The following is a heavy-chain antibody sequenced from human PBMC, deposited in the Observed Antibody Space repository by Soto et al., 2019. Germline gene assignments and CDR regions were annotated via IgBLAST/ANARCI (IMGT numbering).Heavy chain of an antibody. Sequence: GESLKISCKTSGYSFTSHWIAWARQMPGKGLEWMGIIYPSDSDIRYRPSFQGQVTISVDKYISTAYLQWSSLKASDTATYYCARQDYSNYRGGMDVWGQGTTVTVSS. D-gene: IGHD2-2*01. CDR2: IYPSDSDI. J-gene: IGHJ6*02. CDR1: GYSFTSHW. V-gene: IGHV5-51*01. CDR3: ARQDYSNYRGGMDV.